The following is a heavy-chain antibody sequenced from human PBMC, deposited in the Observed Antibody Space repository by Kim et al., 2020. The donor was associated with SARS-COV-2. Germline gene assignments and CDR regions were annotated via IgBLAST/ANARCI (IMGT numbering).Heavy chain of an antibody. CDR1: GFTFSSYG. J-gene: IGHJ4*02. D-gene: IGHD3-10*01. CDR3: AKLTMVRGVSAHLDY. CDR2: ISYDGSNK. Sequence: GGSLRLSCAASGFTFSSYGMHWVRQAPGKGLEWVAVISYDGSNKYYADSVKGRFTISRDNSKNTLYLQMNSLRAEDTAVYYCAKLTMVRGVSAHLDYWGQGTLVTVSS. V-gene: IGHV3-30*18.